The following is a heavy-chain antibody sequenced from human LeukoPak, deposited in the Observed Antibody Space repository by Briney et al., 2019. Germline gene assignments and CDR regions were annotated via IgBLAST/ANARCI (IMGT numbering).Heavy chain of an antibody. CDR3: ASGYYSDGSGYSPADY. CDR1: GYTLTELS. V-gene: IGHV1-24*01. CDR2: FDPEDGET. D-gene: IGHD3-22*01. Sequence: GASVKVSCKVSGYTLTELSMHWVRQAPGKGLEWMGGFDPEDGETIYAQKFQGIVTMTTETSTSTAYMELRRLRSDDTAVYYCASGYYSDGSGYSPADYWGQGTRVTVSS. J-gene: IGHJ4*02.